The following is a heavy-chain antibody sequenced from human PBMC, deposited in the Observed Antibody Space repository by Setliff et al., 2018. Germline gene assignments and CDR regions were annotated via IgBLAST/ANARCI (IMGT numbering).Heavy chain of an antibody. D-gene: IGHD1-26*01. Sequence: SETLSLTCTVSGGSISSGDYFWSWIRQPPGKGLEWIAYIYHSGSAYYNPSLKSRVTMSVDTSKNQFSLHLTSVTAADTAVYYCAREVGTSTSSDAFDVWGQGMMVT. CDR1: GGSISSGDYF. CDR3: AREVGTSTSSDAFDV. CDR2: IYHSGSA. J-gene: IGHJ3*01. V-gene: IGHV4-30-4*08.